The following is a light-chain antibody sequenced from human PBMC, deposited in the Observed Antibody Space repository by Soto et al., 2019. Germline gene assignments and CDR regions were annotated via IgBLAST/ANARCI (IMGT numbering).Light chain of an antibody. Sequence: VITQAPSTLCVSPGGRATLSSRASQSLSFNLAWYQQKPGQAPRLLIYAASTRATGIPARFSGSGSGTEFTLTINSLQSQDFPVYYCQHHYRRPPTFAPGTRVE. V-gene: IGKV3-15*01. CDR2: AAS. CDR3: QHHYRRPPT. CDR1: QSLSFN. J-gene: IGKJ5*01.